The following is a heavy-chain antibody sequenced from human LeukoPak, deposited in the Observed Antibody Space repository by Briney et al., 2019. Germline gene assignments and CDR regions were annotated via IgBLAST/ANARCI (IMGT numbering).Heavy chain of an antibody. CDR3: ARCGAAVTTHFSH. CDR2: IIPIFGTA. CDR1: GGTFSSYA. D-gene: IGHD4-17*01. J-gene: IGHJ4*02. Sequence: ASVKVSCKASGGTFSSYAISWVRQAPGQGLEWMGGIIPIFGTANYAQKFQGRVTITTDESTSTAYMELSSLRSEDTAVYYCARCGAAVTTHFSHWGQGTLVTVSS. V-gene: IGHV1-69*05.